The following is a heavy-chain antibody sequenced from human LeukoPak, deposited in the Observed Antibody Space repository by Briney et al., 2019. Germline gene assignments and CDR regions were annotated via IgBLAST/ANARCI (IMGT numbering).Heavy chain of an antibody. CDR2: IYYSGST. Sequence: PSETLSLTCAVYGGSFSGYYWSWIRQHPGKGLEWIGYIYYSGSTYYNPSLKSRVTISVDTSKNQFSLKLSSVTAADTAVYYCASGSQSGYGMDVWGQGTTVTVSS. D-gene: IGHD3-10*01. V-gene: IGHV4-31*11. J-gene: IGHJ6*02. CDR3: ASGSQSGYGMDV. CDR1: GGSFSGYY.